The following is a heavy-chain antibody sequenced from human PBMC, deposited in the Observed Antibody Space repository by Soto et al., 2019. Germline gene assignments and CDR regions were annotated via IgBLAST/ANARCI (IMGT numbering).Heavy chain of an antibody. Sequence: QVQLVESGGGVVQPGRSLRLSCAASGFTFSSYGMHWVRQAPGKGLEWVAVIWYDGSNKYYADSVKGRFTISRDNSKNTLYLQMNSLRAEDTAVYYCARGTRYMITFGGVIVSPDENLDYWGQGTLVTVSS. V-gene: IGHV3-33*01. CDR3: ARGTRYMITFGGVIVSPDENLDY. J-gene: IGHJ4*02. D-gene: IGHD3-16*02. CDR1: GFTFSSYG. CDR2: IWYDGSNK.